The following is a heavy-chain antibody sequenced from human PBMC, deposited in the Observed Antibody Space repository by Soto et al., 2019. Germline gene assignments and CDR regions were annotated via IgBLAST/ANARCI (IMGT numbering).Heavy chain of an antibody. D-gene: IGHD3-10*01. V-gene: IGHV4-59*08. J-gene: IGHJ5*02. CDR3: SRRPPWRYGSGSYLAQINWFDP. CDR2: IYYSGST. Sequence: NPSETLSLTCTVSGGSISSYYWSWIRQPPGKGLEGIGYIYYSGSTNYNPSLKSRVTISVDTAKNQFPLKLSSVTAPDTAVYYCSRRPPWRYGSGSYLAQINWFDPWGQGTLVTVSS. CDR1: GGSISSYY.